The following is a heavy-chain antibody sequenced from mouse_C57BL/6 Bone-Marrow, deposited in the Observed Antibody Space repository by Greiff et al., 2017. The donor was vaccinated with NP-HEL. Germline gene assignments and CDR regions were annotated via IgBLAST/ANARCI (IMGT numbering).Heavy chain of an antibody. J-gene: IGHJ1*03. Sequence: EVKLQESGGGLVQPGASLKLSCESNEYEFPSHDMSWVRKTPEKRLELVAAINSDGGSTYYPDTMERRFIISRDNTKKTLYLQMSSLRSEDTALYYCARLGDGYYGWYFDVWGTGTTVTVSS. V-gene: IGHV5-2*01. D-gene: IGHD2-3*01. CDR3: ARLGDGYYGWYFDV. CDR2: INSDGGST. CDR1: EYEFPSHD.